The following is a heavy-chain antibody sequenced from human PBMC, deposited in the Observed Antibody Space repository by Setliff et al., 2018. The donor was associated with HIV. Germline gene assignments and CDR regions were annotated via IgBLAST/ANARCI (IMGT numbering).Heavy chain of an antibody. V-gene: IGHV4-39*07. Sequence: PSETLSLTCTVSGGSIGSTDYYWGWIRQPPGKGLEWIGTIDYSGNTYYNPSLKSRVTISVDTSKNQFSLKLSSVTAADTAVYYCASGTHLWPAYWGQGTLVTVSS. CDR2: IDYSGNT. J-gene: IGHJ4*02. CDR1: GGSIGSTDYY. CDR3: ASGTHLWPAY. D-gene: IGHD3-10*01.